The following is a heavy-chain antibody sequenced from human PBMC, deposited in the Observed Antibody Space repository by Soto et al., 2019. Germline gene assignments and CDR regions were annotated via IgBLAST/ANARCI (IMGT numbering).Heavy chain of an antibody. V-gene: IGHV3-23*01. CDR3: AKDSIVVVPAAEFDY. CDR1: GFIFSSDA. Sequence: PGGSVRLSCAASGFIFSSDAMSWVRQAPGKGLEWVSAISGSGGSTYYADSVKGRFTISRDNSKNTLYLQMNSLRAEDTAVYYCAKDSIVVVPAAEFDYWGQGTLVTVS. J-gene: IGHJ4*02. CDR2: ISGSGGST. D-gene: IGHD2-2*01.